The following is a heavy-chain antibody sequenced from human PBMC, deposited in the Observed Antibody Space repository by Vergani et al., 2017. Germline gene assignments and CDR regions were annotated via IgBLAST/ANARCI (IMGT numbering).Heavy chain of an antibody. J-gene: IGHJ4*02. CDR1: GFTFSSYS. D-gene: IGHD3-16*01. Sequence: DVQLVESGGDLVQPGGSLRLSCAASGFTFSSYSMNWVRQAPGKGLEWISYISTTSDTIYYADSVRGRFTISRDNAKNSLYLEMNSLRVEDTAVYYCARDGGMDYWGQGTLVTVSS. CDR2: ISTTSDTI. V-gene: IGHV3-48*01. CDR3: ARDGGMDY.